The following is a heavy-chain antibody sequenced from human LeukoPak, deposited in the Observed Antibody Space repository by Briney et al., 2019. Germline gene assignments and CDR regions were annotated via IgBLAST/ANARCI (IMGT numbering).Heavy chain of an antibody. V-gene: IGHV4-30-4*07. CDR2: IYYTGST. CDR1: GGSISSGGYS. J-gene: IGHJ4*02. D-gene: IGHD2-15*01. Sequence: PSQTLSLTCGVSGGSISSGGYSWSWIRQPPGKGLEWIGYIYYTGSTQYNPSLKSRVTMSLDKSKNQLSLKLMSVTAADTAVYYCARDNVSCRGNRWYPEYYFDSWGQGTLVTVSS. CDR3: ARDNVSCRGNRWYPEYYFDS.